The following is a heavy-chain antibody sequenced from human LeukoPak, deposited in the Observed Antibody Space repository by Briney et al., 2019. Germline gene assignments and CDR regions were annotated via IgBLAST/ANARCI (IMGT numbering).Heavy chain of an antibody. V-gene: IGHV4-39*01. D-gene: IGHD4-11*01. J-gene: IGHJ5*02. CDR1: GGSISSSSYY. CDR3: ARLLTTGDWFDP. Sequence: PSETLSLTCTVSGGSISSSSYYWGWIRQPPGKGLEWIGSIYYSGSTYYNPSLKSRVTISVDTSKNQFSLKLSSVTAADTAVYYCARLLTTGDWFDPWGQGTLVTVSS. CDR2: IYYSGST.